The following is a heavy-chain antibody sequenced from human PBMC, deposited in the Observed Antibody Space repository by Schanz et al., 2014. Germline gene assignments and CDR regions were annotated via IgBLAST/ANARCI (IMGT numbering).Heavy chain of an antibody. V-gene: IGHV1-18*01. CDR2: ISAQTGDT. CDR3: TRGGYSYALSAFDI. J-gene: IGHJ3*02. CDR1: GYTFTAYG. D-gene: IGHD5-18*01. Sequence: QVQVVQSGAEVKKPGASVKVSCQTSGYTFTAYGINWVRQAPGQGLEWIGWISAQTGDTRYAQKMQGRVTMTTDTSTSTAYMELRSLRSDDTALYYCTRGGYSYALSAFDIWGQGTMVTVSS.